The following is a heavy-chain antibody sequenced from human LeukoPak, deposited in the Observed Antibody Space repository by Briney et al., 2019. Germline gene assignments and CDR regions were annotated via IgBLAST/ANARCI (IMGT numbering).Heavy chain of an antibody. CDR2: TYTGGNS. V-gene: IGHV3-53*01. CDR3: ARGGRGSAAVVAPRSFDI. J-gene: IGHJ3*02. CDR1: GFTVSSTH. Sequence: GGSLRLSCEASGFTVSSTHMVWVRQAPGKGLEWVSVTYTGGNSYYAGSVQGRFIISRDISKNTLYLQMNNLRAEDSALYYCARGGRGSAAVVAPRSFDIWGQGTMVTVSS. D-gene: IGHD3-22*01.